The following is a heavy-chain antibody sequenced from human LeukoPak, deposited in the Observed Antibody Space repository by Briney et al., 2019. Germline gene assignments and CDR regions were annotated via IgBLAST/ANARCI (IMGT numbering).Heavy chain of an antibody. CDR1: GFTFNNYN. CDR2: ISSSSSSYI. V-gene: IGHV3-21*01. D-gene: IGHD5-18*01. J-gene: IGHJ4*02. CDR3: ARDLSGIAGYTYGRGIDY. Sequence: GGSLRLSCAASGFTFNNYNMNWVRQAPGKGLEWVSSISSSSSSYIYYADSVKGRFTISRDNAKNSLYLQMNSLRAEDTAVYYCARDLSGIAGYTYGRGIDYWGQGTLATVSS.